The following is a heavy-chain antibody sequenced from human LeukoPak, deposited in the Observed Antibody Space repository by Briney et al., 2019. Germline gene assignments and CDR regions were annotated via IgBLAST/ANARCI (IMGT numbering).Heavy chain of an antibody. CDR3: ARDTESGQMDV. V-gene: IGHV4-59*01. D-gene: IGHD1-14*01. J-gene: IGHJ6*04. CDR2: IYYSGST. Sequence: SETLSLTCTVSGGSISSYYWSWIRQPPGKGLEWIGYIYYSGSTNYNPSPKSRVTISVDTSKNQFSLKLSSVTAADTAVYYCARDTESGQMDVWGKGTTVTVSS. CDR1: GGSISSYY.